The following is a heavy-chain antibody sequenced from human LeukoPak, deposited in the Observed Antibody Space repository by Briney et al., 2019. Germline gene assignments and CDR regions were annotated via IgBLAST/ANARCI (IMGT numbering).Heavy chain of an antibody. CDR1: GYTFTSYG. V-gene: IGHV1-69*13. CDR2: IIPIFGTA. J-gene: IGHJ4*02. Sequence: RASVKVSCKASGYTFTSYGISWVRQAPGQGLEWMGGIIPIFGTANYAQKFQGRVTITADESTSTAYMELSSLRSEDTAVYYCARVSDQTSFDYWGQGTLVTVSS. D-gene: IGHD5/OR15-5a*01. CDR3: ARVSDQTSFDY.